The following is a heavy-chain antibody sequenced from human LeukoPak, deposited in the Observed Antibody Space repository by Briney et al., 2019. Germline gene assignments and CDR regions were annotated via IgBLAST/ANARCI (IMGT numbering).Heavy chain of an antibody. J-gene: IGHJ4*02. CDR3: AKRSDYGGNGNYFDS. V-gene: IGHV3-23*01. Sequence: GGSLRRSCAASGLTVSTNYMNWVRQAPGKGLEWVSAISGRDSNTYYADSVEGRFTISRDNSKNTLYLHFNSLRAEDTAVYYCAKRSDYGGNGNYFDSWGQGTPVTISP. CDR2: ISGRDSNT. D-gene: IGHD4-23*01. CDR1: GLTVSTNY.